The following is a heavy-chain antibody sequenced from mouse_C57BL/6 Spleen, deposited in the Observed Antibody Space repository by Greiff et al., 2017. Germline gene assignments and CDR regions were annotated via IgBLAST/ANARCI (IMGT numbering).Heavy chain of an antibody. J-gene: IGHJ3*01. CDR2: IYPRDGST. V-gene: IGHV1-78*01. D-gene: IGHD3-2*02. CDR3: ARAAAQAMWGFAY. CDR1: GYTFTDHT. Sequence: VQLQQSDAELVKPGASVKISCKVSGYTFTDHTIHWMKQRPEQGLAWIGYIYPRDGSTKYNEKFKGKATLTADKSSSTAYMQLNSLTSEDSAVYFCARAAAQAMWGFAYWGQGTLVTVSA.